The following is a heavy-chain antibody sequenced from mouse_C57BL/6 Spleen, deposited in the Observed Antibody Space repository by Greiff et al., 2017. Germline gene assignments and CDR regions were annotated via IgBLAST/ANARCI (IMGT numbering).Heavy chain of an antibody. CDR1: GYSFTDSN. V-gene: IGHV1-39*01. Sequence: EVQLQQSGPELVKPGASVKISCKASGYSFTDSNMNWVKQSHGKSLEWIGVINPNSGTTSYNQKFKGKATLTVDQSSSTAYMHLNSLTSEDSAVYYCASSYGNYPLAYWGQGTLVTVSA. CDR3: ASSYGNYPLAY. D-gene: IGHD2-10*02. J-gene: IGHJ3*01. CDR2: INPNSGTT.